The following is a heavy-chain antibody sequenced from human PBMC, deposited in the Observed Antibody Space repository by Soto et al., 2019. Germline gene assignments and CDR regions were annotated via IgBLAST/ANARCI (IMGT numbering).Heavy chain of an antibody. CDR1: GFTFSSYA. J-gene: IGHJ4*02. CDR3: ARDESEYYDFWSGYYGGSAPLRN. Sequence: GGSLRLSCAASGFTFSSYAMHWVRQAPGKGLEWVAVISYDGSNKYYADSVKGRFTISRDNSKNTLYLQMNSLRAEDTAVYYCARDESEYYDFWSGYYGGSAPLRNWGQGTLVTVSS. CDR2: ISYDGSNK. D-gene: IGHD3-3*01. V-gene: IGHV3-30-3*01.